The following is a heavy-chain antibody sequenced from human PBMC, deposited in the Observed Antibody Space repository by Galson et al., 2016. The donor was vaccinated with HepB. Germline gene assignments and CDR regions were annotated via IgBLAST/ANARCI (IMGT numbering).Heavy chain of an antibody. Sequence: SVKVSCKASGYTFTSYGISWVRQAPGQGLEWMGWISGYNANTNYAQKFQGRVTMATDTSTSTAYMELRSLRSDDTAVYYCARAGSGWLDYWGQGTLVTVSS. CDR2: ISGYNANT. CDR3: ARAGSGWLDY. V-gene: IGHV1-18*04. J-gene: IGHJ4*02. D-gene: IGHD6-19*01. CDR1: GYTFTSYG.